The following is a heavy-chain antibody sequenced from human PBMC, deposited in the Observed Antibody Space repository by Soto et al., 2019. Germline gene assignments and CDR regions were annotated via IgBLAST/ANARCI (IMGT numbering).Heavy chain of an antibody. J-gene: IGHJ4*02. CDR2: IYYSVST. D-gene: IGHD3-10*01. CDR3: ARDTFMVRGGGDY. CDR1: GGSISSGGYY. V-gene: IGHV4-31*03. Sequence: QVQLQESGPGLVKPSQTLSLTCTVSGGSISSGGYYWSWIRQHPGKGLEWIGYIYYSVSTHYNPSLTSRVTISVDTSKNQFSRKLSSVTAADTAVYYCARDTFMVRGGGDYWGQGTLVTVSS.